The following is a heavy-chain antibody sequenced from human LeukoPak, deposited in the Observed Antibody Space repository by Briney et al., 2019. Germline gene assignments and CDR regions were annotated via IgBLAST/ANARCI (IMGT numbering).Heavy chain of an antibody. Sequence: ASVKVSGTASGGTFSSYAISWVRQAPGQGLEWMGGIIPIFGTANYAQKFQGRVTITADESTSTAYMELSSLRSEDTAVYYCTRDRPDIVVVPAARRYYYMDVWGKGTTVTVSS. D-gene: IGHD2-2*01. V-gene: IGHV1-69*13. CDR3: TRDRPDIVVVPAARRYYYMDV. J-gene: IGHJ6*03. CDR1: GGTFSSYA. CDR2: IIPIFGTA.